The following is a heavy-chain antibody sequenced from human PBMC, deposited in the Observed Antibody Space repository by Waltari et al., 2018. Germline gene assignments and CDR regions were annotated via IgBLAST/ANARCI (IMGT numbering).Heavy chain of an antibody. D-gene: IGHD1-1*01. CDR2: INQDGSEK. CDR3: ARTGNLDY. CDR1: GFTFNKYW. J-gene: IGHJ4*02. Sequence: DVQLVESGGGLVQPGGSLSLSCVGSGFTFNKYWMSWVRQAPGKRLEWVATINQDGSEKYYVDSVKGRFTFSRDNAKNSLSLQMNSLRAEDTAMYYCARTGNLDYWGQGSLVTVSS. V-gene: IGHV3-7*03.